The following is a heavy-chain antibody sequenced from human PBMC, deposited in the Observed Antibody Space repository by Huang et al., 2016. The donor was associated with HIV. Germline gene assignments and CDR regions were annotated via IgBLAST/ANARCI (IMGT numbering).Heavy chain of an antibody. D-gene: IGHD2-2*01. Sequence: EVQMVESGGGLVQPGGSLRLSCAASGFTFSSYWMHWVRQAPGKVLVWVSRINSDGSSTMYADSVKGRFTISRDNTKSTLYLQMNSLTAEDTAVYYCASYQSRLLWYVFDIWGRGTMVTVSS. CDR2: INSDGSST. J-gene: IGHJ3*02. V-gene: IGHV3-74*03. CDR3: ASYQSRLLWYVFDI. CDR1: GFTFSSYW.